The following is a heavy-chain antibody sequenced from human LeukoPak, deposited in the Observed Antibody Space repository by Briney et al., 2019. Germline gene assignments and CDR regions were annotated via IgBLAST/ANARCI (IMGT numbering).Heavy chain of an antibody. J-gene: IGHJ6*02. D-gene: IGHD1-1*01. Sequence: SETLSLTCTVSGGSISSYYWSWIRQPAGKGLEWIGRIYTSGSTNYNPSLKSRVTMSVDTSKNQFSLKLSSVTAADTAVYYCAGDAGTSYHYYYYYGMDVWGQGTTVTVSS. CDR3: AGDAGTSYHYYYYYGMDV. CDR2: IYTSGST. CDR1: GGSISSYY. V-gene: IGHV4-4*07.